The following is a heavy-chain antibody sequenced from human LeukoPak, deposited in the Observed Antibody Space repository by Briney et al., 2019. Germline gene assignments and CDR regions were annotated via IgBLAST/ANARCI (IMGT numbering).Heavy chain of an antibody. J-gene: IGHJ4*02. V-gene: IGHV3-73*01. CDR3: AKDRGYFDY. D-gene: IGHD3-16*02. Sequence: GGSLRLSCAASGLTLSGSAIHWVRQASGKGLEWVDRIRSKANNYATAYAASVKGRFTISRDDSKNTAYLQMNSLKTEDTAVYYCAKDRGYFDYWGQGTLVTVSS. CDR2: IRSKANNYAT. CDR1: GLTLSGSA.